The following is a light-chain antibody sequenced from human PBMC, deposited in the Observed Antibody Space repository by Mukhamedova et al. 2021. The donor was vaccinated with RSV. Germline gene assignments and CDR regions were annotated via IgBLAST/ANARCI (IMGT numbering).Light chain of an antibody. CDR3: QQFNSYRT. J-gene: IGKJ1*01. Sequence: WYQRRVHGKPPKLLIYYASTLESGVPSRFSGTGSGTDFTLSITSLQPEDFATYYCQQFNSYRTFGQGTKVEIK. V-gene: IGKV1-13*02. CDR2: YAS.